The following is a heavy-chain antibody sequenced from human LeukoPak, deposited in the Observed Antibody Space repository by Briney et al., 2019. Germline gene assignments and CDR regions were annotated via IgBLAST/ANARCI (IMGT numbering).Heavy chain of an antibody. CDR3: ARTAARRFDY. V-gene: IGHV1-46*01. J-gene: IGHJ4*02. CDR1: GYTFTGYC. Sequence: ASVKVSCKASGYTFTGYCMHWVRQAPGQGLEWMGRINPTGGSTTYAQKFQGRVTMTRDTSTSTVYMELSSLRSDDTAVYYCARTAARRFDYWGQGTLVTVSS. CDR2: INPTGGST. D-gene: IGHD6-6*01.